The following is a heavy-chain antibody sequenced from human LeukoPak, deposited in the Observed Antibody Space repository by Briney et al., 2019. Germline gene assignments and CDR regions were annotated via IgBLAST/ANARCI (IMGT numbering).Heavy chain of an antibody. CDR3: ARAPGEGWFDP. Sequence: AGGSLRLPCAATGLSLNRYWRRRVRQAPGKGLEWVASQKKDGSEKYYVDSVKGRFTISRDNAKNSPYLQMNSLRAEDTALYYCARAPGEGWFDPWGQETLVTVSS. V-gene: IGHV3-7*01. J-gene: IGHJ5*02. D-gene: IGHD4-17*01. CDR2: QKKDGSEK. CDR1: GLSLNRYW.